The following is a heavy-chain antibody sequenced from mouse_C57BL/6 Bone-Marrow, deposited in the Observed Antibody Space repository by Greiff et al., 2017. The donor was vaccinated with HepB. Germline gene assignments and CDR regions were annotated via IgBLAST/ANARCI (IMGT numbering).Heavy chain of an antibody. J-gene: IGHJ3*01. V-gene: IGHV1-64*01. D-gene: IGHD2-2*01. CDR3: ARGRSRGYPWFAY. CDR2: IHPNSGST. CDR1: GYTFTSYW. Sequence: QVQLQQPGAELVKPGASVKLSCKASGYTFTSYWMHWVKQRPGQGLEWIGMIHPNSGSTNYNEKFKSKATLTVDKSSSTAYMQLSSLTSEDSAVYYCARGRSRGYPWFAYWGQGTLVTVSA.